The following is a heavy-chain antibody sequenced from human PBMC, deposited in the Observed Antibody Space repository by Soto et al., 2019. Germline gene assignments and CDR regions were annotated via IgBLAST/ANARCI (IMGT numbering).Heavy chain of an antibody. V-gene: IGHV3-48*02. CDR2: ISSSISTM. Sequence: EVQLVESGGGLVKPGGSLRLACAASGFTFSSYSMNWVRQAPGKGLEWLSYISSSISTMHYADSVKGRFTISRDNAKNSLYLQINSLRDADTAVYYCAREVRDTAVADFDYWGQGTLVTVSS. J-gene: IGHJ4*02. D-gene: IGHD5-18*01. CDR1: GFTFSSYS. CDR3: AREVRDTAVADFDY.